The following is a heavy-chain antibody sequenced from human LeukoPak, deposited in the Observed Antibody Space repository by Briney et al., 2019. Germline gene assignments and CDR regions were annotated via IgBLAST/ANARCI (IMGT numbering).Heavy chain of an antibody. Sequence: GRSLRLSCAASGFTFSSYGMHWVRQAPGKGLEWVAVIWYDGSNKYYADSVKGRFTISRDNSKNTLYLQMNSLRAEDTAVYYSARGGRSYRAPTPTDALDISGQGTMV. CDR1: GFTFSSYG. D-gene: IGHD1-26*01. J-gene: IGHJ3*02. CDR2: IWYDGSNK. CDR3: ARGGRSYRAPTPTDALDI. V-gene: IGHV3-33*01.